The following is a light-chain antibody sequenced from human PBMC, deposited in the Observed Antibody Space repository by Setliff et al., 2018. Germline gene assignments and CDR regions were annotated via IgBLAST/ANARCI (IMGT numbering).Light chain of an antibody. CDR1: SSDVGGINH. V-gene: IGLV2-8*01. CDR3: SSYAGNYIYV. CDR2: EVS. J-gene: IGLJ1*01. Sequence: QSVLTQPPSASGSPGQSVTISCTRTSSDVGGINHVSWYQQHPGKAPRLMIFEVSKQPSGVPDRFSGSKSGNTASLTVSGLQAEDEADYYCSSYAGNYIYVFGTGTKGTVL.